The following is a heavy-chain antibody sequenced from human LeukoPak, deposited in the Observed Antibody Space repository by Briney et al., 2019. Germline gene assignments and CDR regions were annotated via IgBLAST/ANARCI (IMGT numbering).Heavy chain of an antibody. Sequence: SETLSLTCTVSGGSINSYYWSWIRQPPGKGLEWIGYIYYSGSTNYNPSLKSRLTISVDTSKNQFSLKLSSVTAADTAVYYCARDPSYHGGYFDYWGQGTLVTVFS. CDR2: IYYSGST. J-gene: IGHJ4*02. D-gene: IGHD2-2*01. CDR3: ARDPSYHGGYFDY. V-gene: IGHV4-59*01. CDR1: GGSINSYY.